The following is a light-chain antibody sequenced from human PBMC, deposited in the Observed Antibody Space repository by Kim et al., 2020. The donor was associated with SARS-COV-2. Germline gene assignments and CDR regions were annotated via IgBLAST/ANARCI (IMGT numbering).Light chain of an antibody. Sequence: SSELTQDPAVSVALGQTVRITCQGDSLRSYYTSWYQQKPGQAPVLVIYGKNNRPSGIPDRFSGSRSGNSASLTITGAQAEDEADYYCNTRDSSGNSVVFGGGTRLTVL. CDR1: SLRSYY. CDR3: NTRDSSGNSVV. CDR2: GKN. V-gene: IGLV3-19*01. J-gene: IGLJ2*01.